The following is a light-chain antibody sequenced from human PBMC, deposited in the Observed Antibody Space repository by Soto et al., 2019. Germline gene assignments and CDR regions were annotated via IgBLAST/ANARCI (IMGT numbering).Light chain of an antibody. J-gene: IGKJ1*01. CDR2: AAS. V-gene: IGKV1-6*01. CDR1: KDISSS. Sequence: AVPVTQSPSSVSASVGDRVTIPCQTSKDISSSVGWYQQKPGKAPKLLIYAASSLQSGVPSRFSGSGSGTDFTLTISSLQPEDFATYYCLQDYNYPWTFGQGTKVDIK. CDR3: LQDYNYPWT.